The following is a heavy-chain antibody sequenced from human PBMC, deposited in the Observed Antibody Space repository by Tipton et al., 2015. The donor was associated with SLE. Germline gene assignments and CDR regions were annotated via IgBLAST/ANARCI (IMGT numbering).Heavy chain of an antibody. J-gene: IGHJ4*02. Sequence: TLSLTCTVSNASITSGSYYWSWVRQPAGKGPEWIGYIYTGGITTYNPSLKSRVTISRDTSNNQFSLKLSSVTAADTAVYYCARGGRLLWFGGKFFDYWGQGTLVTVSS. CDR2: IYTGGIT. CDR3: ARGGRLLWFGGKFFDY. V-gene: IGHV4-61*09. CDR1: NASITSGSYY. D-gene: IGHD3-10*01.